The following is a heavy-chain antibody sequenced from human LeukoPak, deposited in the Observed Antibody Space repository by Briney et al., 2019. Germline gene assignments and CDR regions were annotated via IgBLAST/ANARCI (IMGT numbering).Heavy chain of an antibody. D-gene: IGHD3-10*01. Sequence: SETLSLTCAVYGGSFSGYYWSWIRQPPGKGLEWIGEINHSGSTNCNPSLKSRVTISVDTSKNQFSLKLSSVTAADTAVYYCARGWFGEFHFDYWGQGTLVTVSS. CDR3: ARGWFGEFHFDY. CDR2: INHSGST. CDR1: GGSFSGYY. V-gene: IGHV4-34*01. J-gene: IGHJ4*02.